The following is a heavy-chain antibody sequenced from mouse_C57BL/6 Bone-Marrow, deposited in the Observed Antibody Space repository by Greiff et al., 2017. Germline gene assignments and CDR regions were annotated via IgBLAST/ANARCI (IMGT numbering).Heavy chain of an antibody. CDR1: GYTFPSYW. D-gene: IGHD2-4*01. CDR2: LYPGSGST. Sequence: QVQLQQPGAELVKPGASVKMSCKASGYTFPSYWITWVKQRPGQGLGWIGDLYPGSGSTNYNEKFKRKATLTVDTSSSTAYMQLSSLTSEDSAVYYCARGLRRILFDYWGQGTTLTVSS. CDR3: ARGLRRILFDY. V-gene: IGHV1-55*01. J-gene: IGHJ2*01.